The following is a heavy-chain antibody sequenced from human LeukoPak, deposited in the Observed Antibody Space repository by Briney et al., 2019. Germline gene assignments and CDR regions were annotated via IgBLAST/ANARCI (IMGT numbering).Heavy chain of an antibody. Sequence: GGSLRLSCAASGFIFSSYSINWVRQAPGKGLEWVSSISSSSSYIYYADSVKGRFTISRDNAKNTLYLQMNSLRGEDTAVYFCARGSWAFDIWGQGTMVTVSS. CDR2: ISSSSSYI. V-gene: IGHV3-21*01. D-gene: IGHD3-10*01. CDR1: GFIFSSYS. J-gene: IGHJ3*02. CDR3: ARGSWAFDI.